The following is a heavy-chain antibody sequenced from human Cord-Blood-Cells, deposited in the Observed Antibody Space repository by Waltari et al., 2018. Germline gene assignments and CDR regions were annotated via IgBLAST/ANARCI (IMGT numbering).Heavy chain of an antibody. Sequence: QVQLQQWGAGLLKPSETLSLPCAVYVGSCSGYYGSWTRQPPGKGLEWIGEINHSGSTNYNPSLKSRVTISVDTSKNQFSLKLSSVTAADTAVYYCARVDCSSTSCYKNWFDPWGQGTLVTVSS. CDR1: VGSCSGYY. V-gene: IGHV4-34*01. D-gene: IGHD2-2*02. J-gene: IGHJ5*02. CDR3: ARVDCSSTSCYKNWFDP. CDR2: INHSGST.